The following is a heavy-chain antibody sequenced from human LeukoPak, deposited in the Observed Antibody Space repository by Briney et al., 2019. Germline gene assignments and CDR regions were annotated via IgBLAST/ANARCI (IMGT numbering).Heavy chain of an antibody. D-gene: IGHD5-24*01. J-gene: IGHJ5*02. CDR3: ARARDGHINNWFDP. V-gene: IGHV4-59*01. Sequence: SETLSLTCTVSGGSTNSYYWSWIRQPPGKGLEWIGYIYYSGSTEYNPSLKSRVTISVDTSKNQFSLKMSSVTAAGTAVYYCARARDGHINNWFDPWGQGTLVTVSS. CDR1: GGSTNSYY. CDR2: IYYSGST.